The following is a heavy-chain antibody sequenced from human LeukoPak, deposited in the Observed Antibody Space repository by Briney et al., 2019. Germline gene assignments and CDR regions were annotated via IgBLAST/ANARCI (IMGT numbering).Heavy chain of an antibody. CDR3: AKDPLEYSSSPGDY. V-gene: IGHV3-23*01. D-gene: IGHD6-6*01. J-gene: IGHJ4*02. CDR1: GFTFSSYA. CDR2: ISGSGGST. Sequence: PGGSLRLSCAASGFTFSSYAMSWVRQAPGKGLEWVSAISGSGGSTYYADSVKGRFTISRDNSKNTLYLQMNSLRAEDTAVYYCAKDPLEYSSSPGDYWGQGTLVTVSS.